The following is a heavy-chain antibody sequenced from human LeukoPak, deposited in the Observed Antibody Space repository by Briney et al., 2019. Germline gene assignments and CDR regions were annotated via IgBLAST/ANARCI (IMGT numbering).Heavy chain of an antibody. Sequence: GGSLRLSCAASGFTFSSYAMHWFRQAPGKGLEWVAVISYDGSNKYYADSVKGRFTISRDNSKNTLYLQMNSLRAEDTAVYYCAKDPEAVTTWAGGSWGQGTLVTVSS. V-gene: IGHV3-30-3*01. CDR3: AKDPEAVTTWAGGS. CDR1: GFTFSSYA. CDR2: ISYDGSNK. J-gene: IGHJ4*02. D-gene: IGHD4-17*01.